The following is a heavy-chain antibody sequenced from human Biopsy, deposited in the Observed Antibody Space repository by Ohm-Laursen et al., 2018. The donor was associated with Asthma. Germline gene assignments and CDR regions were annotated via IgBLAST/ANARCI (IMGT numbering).Heavy chain of an antibody. CDR1: GYTFSNYG. CDR3: ARDKVVAAPGARWPTDLFDP. V-gene: IGHV1-18*04. CDR2: FSGYNGDT. J-gene: IGHJ5*02. D-gene: IGHD5-24*01. Sequence: ASVKVSCKASGYTFSNYGISWMRQAPGQGLEWMGWFSGYNGDTKYIQKFKDRMNMTTDTSTSTGYMELRSLRSDDTAVYYCARDKVVAAPGARWPTDLFDPWGQGTLVTVSS.